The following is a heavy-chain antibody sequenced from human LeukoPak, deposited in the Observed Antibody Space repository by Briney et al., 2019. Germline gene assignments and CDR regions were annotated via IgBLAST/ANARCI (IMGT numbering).Heavy chain of an antibody. D-gene: IGHD2-2*02. J-gene: IGHJ5*02. CDR2: INPNRGGK. CDR1: GYTFTGYY. CDR3: AKTANLGYCSSYSCYKINNWFDP. Sequence: ASVKVSCKASGYTFTGYYMHRGRQAPGEGVEWRGWINPNRGGKNHEPKFHGKVNIPKDKSINTTYMELSRQESDDTAVDSSAKTANLGYCSSYSCYKINNWFDPWGQGTPVTVSS. V-gene: IGHV1-2*02.